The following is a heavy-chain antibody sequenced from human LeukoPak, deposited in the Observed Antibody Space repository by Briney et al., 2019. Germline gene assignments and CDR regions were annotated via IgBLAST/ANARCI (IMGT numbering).Heavy chain of an antibody. V-gene: IGHV4-39*01. CDR1: GGSISSSSYY. CDR2: LYYSGST. D-gene: IGHD3-22*01. CDR3: ARRSYYDSSAIFDY. J-gene: IGHJ4*02. Sequence: SETLSLTCTVSGGSISSSSYYWEWIRQPPGKGLEWIGSLYYSGSTYYNPSLKSRVTISVDTSKNQFSLKLNSVTAADTAVFYCARRSYYDSSAIFDYWGQGTLVTVSS.